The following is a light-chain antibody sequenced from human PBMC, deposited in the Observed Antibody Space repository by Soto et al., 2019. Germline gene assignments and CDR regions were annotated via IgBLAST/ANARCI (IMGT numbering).Light chain of an antibody. V-gene: IGKV3-15*01. CDR3: QQYNNWPLT. Sequence: IVMTQSPATLSVSPGERATLSCRASQSVSSNLAWYQQKPGQAPRLLIYGASTRATGIPARFSGSGSGTEFTLTISSLQSEDFGVYYCQQYNNWPLTFGGGIRVDIK. CDR2: GAS. J-gene: IGKJ4*01. CDR1: QSVSSN.